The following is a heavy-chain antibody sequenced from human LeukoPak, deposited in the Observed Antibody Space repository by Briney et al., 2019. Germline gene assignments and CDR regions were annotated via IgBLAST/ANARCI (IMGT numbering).Heavy chain of an antibody. CDR3: ARENNRAPDY. CDR1: SASMSTYY. D-gene: IGHD1/OR15-1a*01. J-gene: IGHJ4*02. V-gene: IGHV4-59*01. CDR2: IYYTGSS. Sequence: PSETLSLTCTVSSASMSTYYWSWIRQSPGRGLEWIGCIYYTGSSIYNPSLKSRVTMSVDTSKNQFSLKSTSVTAADTAVYYCARENNRAPDYWGQGTLVTVSS.